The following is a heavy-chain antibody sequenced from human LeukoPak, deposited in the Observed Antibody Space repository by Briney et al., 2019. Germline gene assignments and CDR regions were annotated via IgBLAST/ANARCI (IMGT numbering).Heavy chain of an antibody. V-gene: IGHV4-59*01. CDR2: IYYSGST. CDR1: GGSISSYY. J-gene: IGHJ4*02. CDR3: ARDGYNYGFDY. Sequence: SETLSLTCTGSGGSISSYYWSWIRQPPGKGLEWIGYIYYSGSTNYNPSLKSRVTISVDTSKNQFSLKLSSVTAADTAVYYCARDGYNYGFDYWGQGTLVTVSS. D-gene: IGHD5-24*01.